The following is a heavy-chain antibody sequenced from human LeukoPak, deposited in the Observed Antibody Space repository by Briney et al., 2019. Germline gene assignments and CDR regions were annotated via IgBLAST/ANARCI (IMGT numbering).Heavy chain of an antibody. V-gene: IGHV4-61*01. CDR1: GASVSSASY. CDR2: IYNGVNA. Sequence: SETLSLTCTVSGASVSSASYWTWIRQPPGKGVEWIAHIYNGVNANYNPSLKSRVTISVDTSKNQFSLKLSSVTAADTAVYYCARPSSGWYGGGYFDYWGQGTLVTVSS. D-gene: IGHD6-19*01. CDR3: ARPSSGWYGGGYFDY. J-gene: IGHJ4*02.